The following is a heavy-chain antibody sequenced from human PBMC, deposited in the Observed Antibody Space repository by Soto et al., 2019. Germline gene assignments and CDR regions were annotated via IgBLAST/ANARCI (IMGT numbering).Heavy chain of an antibody. Sequence: GGSLRLSCAASGFTFSSYAMSWVRQAPGKGLEWVSSISGSGGSTYYADSVKGRFTISRDNSKNTLYLQMNSLRAEDTAVYYCAKDGLGYDSSGYYYRXWGQGTLFTVSX. V-gene: IGHV3-23*01. CDR3: AKDGLGYDSSGYYYRX. CDR1: GFTFSSYA. CDR2: ISGSGGST. D-gene: IGHD3-22*01. J-gene: IGHJ4*02.